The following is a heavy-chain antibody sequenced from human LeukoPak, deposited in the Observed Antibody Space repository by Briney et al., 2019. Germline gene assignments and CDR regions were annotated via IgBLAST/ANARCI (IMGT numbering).Heavy chain of an antibody. V-gene: IGHV3-13*01. CDR2: IGTAGDT. CDR3: GRVASGYCSGCSCYSFTRYWYFDL. D-gene: IGHD2-15*01. CDR1: GFTFSSYD. J-gene: IGHJ2*01. Sequence: LPGGSLRLSCAASGFTFSSYDMHWVRQATGKGLEWVSAIGTAGDTYYPGSVKGRFTISRENAKNSLYLQMNSLRAGDTAVYYCGRVASGYCSGCSCYSFTRYWYFDLWGRGTLVTVSS.